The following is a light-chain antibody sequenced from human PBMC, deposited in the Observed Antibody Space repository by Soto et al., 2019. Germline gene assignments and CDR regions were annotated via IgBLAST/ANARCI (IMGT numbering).Light chain of an antibody. CDR1: QSVSSY. CDR2: DAS. V-gene: IGKV3D-15*01. CDR3: LQHKSYPLT. Sequence: EIVLTPSPATLSVSPGERATLSCRASQSVSSYLVWYQQKPGQAPRLLIYDASKRATGIPARFSGSGSGTEFTLTISSLQPEDFATYYCLQHKSYPLTFGQGTRLEI. J-gene: IGKJ5*01.